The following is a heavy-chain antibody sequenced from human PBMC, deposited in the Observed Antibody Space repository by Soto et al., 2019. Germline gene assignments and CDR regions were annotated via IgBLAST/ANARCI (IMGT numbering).Heavy chain of an antibody. J-gene: IGHJ6*03. V-gene: IGHV4-39*01. CDR1: GGSISSSSYY. CDR3: ARRFSVRGYSYGYKGSRYYYMDV. CDR2: IYYSGST. Sequence: SETLSLTCTVSGGSISSSSYYWGWIRQPPGKGLEWIGSIYYSGSTYYNPSLKSRVTISVDTSKNQFSLKLSSVTAADTAVYYCARRFSVRGYSYGYKGSRYYYMDVWGKGTTVTVSS. D-gene: IGHD5-18*01.